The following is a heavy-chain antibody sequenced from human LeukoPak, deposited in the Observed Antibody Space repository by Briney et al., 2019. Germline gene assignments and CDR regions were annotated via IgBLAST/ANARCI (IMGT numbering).Heavy chain of an antibody. CDR3: ARIEGNYYYYMDV. Sequence: PGESLKISCKGSGYTFINYWIGWVRQMPGKGLEWMGIIYPSDSDTRYSPSFQGQVTISVDKSITTAYLQWSSLKASDTAMYYCARIEGNYYYYMDVWGKGTTVTVSS. V-gene: IGHV5-51*01. CDR2: IYPSDSDT. J-gene: IGHJ6*03. CDR1: GYTFINYW.